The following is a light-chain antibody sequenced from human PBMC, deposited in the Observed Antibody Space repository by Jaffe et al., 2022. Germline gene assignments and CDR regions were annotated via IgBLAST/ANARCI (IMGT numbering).Light chain of an antibody. CDR1: SSNIGSNY. V-gene: IGLV1-51*01. Sequence: QSVLTQPPSVSAAPGQKVTISCSGSSSNIGSNYICWYQQFPGGAPKLLIYDDNKRPSGIPDRFSGSKSGASATLGITGLQTGDEADYYCETWDSSLSAWVFGGGTKLTVL. J-gene: IGLJ3*02. CDR3: ETWDSSLSAWV. CDR2: DDN.